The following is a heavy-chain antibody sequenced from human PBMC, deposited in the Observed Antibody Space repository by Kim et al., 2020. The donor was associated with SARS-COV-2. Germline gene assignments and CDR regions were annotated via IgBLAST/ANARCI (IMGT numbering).Heavy chain of an antibody. V-gene: IGHV4-31*03. CDR2: IYYSGST. D-gene: IGHD1-26*01. Sequence: SETLSLTCTVSGDSITNNGYYWSWIRQHPGEGLEYIGYIYYSGSTYYNPSLKDRVTISVDTSKNQFSLELSSVTAADTAVYYCARRSGSYSNDYWGQGTL. CDR1: GDSITNNGYY. J-gene: IGHJ4*02. CDR3: ARRSGSYSNDY.